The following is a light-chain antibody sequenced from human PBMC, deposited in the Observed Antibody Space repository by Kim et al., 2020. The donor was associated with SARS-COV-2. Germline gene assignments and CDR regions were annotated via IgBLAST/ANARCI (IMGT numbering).Light chain of an antibody. CDR2: DKN. Sequence: SSELTQDPAVSMALGQTVTITCQGDSLRVYYASWYQQKPGQAPLLVFYDKNSRPSGIPDRFSGSSSGNTASLTITGAQAEDEADYYCNSRDSSGYHVVFGGGTKVTVL. CDR3: NSRDSSGYHVV. CDR1: SLRVYY. V-gene: IGLV3-19*01. J-gene: IGLJ2*01.